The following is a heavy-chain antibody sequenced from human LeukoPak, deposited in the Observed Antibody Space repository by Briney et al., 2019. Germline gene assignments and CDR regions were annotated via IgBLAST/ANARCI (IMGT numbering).Heavy chain of an antibody. CDR1: GYTFTGYY. CDR2: INPNSGGT. Sequence: GASVKVSCKASGYTFTGYYMHWVRQAPGQGLEWMGWINPNSGGTNYAQNFQGRVTMTRDTSISTAYMELSRLRFDDTAVYYCARDVTGAAHKLLFDSWGQGTMVTVSS. CDR3: ARDVTGAAHKLLFDS. D-gene: IGHD6-6*01. V-gene: IGHV1-2*02. J-gene: IGHJ3*02.